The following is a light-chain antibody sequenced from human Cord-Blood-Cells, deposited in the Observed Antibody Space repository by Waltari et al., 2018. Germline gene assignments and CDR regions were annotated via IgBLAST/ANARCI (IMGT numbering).Light chain of an antibody. CDR2: DVS. V-gene: IGLV2-14*01. CDR3: SSYTSSSTVV. Sequence: QSALTQPASVSGSPGQSTTISSTGTSSDVGGYNFVSWYQQHPGKAPKLMIYDVSKRPSGVSNRFSGSKSGNTASLTISGLQAEDEADYYCSSYTSSSTVVFGGGTKLTVL. CDR1: SSDVGGYNF. J-gene: IGLJ2*01.